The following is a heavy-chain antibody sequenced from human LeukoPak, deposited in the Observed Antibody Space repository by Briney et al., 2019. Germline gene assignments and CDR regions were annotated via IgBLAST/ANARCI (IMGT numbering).Heavy chain of an antibody. V-gene: IGHV3-11*01. CDR2: ISSNGSTI. D-gene: IGHD2-8*01. CDR3: PKVLAGCTNGVCYNLRPMDDAFDI. Sequence: TGGSLRLSCAASGFTFSDYYMRWIRQAPGKGLEWVSYISSNGSTIYYADSVKGRFTISRDNAKNSLYLQMNRLRAEDTAVYYCPKVLAGCTNGVCYNLRPMDDAFDIWGQGTMVTVSS. CDR1: GFTFSDYY. J-gene: IGHJ3*02.